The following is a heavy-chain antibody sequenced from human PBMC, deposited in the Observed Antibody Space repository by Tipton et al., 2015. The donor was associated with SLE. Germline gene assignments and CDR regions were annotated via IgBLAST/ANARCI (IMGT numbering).Heavy chain of an antibody. D-gene: IGHD4-11*01. J-gene: IGHJ5*02. CDR2: ISSSSSPI. Sequence: SLRLSCAASGFNFKSYSMNWARRAPGKGLEWISYISSSSSPIYYADSVKGRFTISRDNAKKSLYLQMSNLRAEDTALDYWARGSLGYSEWGPRGQGTLVTVSS. CDR3: ARGSLGYSEWGP. V-gene: IGHV3-48*01. CDR1: GFNFKSYS.